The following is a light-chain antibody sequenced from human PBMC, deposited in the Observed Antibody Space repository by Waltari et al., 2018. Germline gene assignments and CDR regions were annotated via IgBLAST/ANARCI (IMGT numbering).Light chain of an antibody. Sequence: DIVMTQSPDSLAVSLGERATINCKSSQTVLYSSDNNNYLAWYQQKLGQQPKLLIYWASTRASGVPDRFSGSGSGTDFTLTIISLQAEDVAVYYCQQYYDTPRTFGQGTRVEIK. CDR1: QTVLYSSDNNNY. CDR3: QQYYDTPRT. J-gene: IGKJ1*01. CDR2: WAS. V-gene: IGKV4-1*01.